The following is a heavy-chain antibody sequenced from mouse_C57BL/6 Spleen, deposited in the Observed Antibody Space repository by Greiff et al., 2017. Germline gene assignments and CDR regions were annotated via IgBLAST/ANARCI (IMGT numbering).Heavy chain of an antibody. CDR1: GYTFTPYW. CDR2: IYPGTGGT. J-gene: IGHJ3*01. D-gene: IGHD2-4*01. Sequence: QVQLQQPGAELVKPGASVKMSCKASGYTFTPYWITWVKQRHGKGLEWIGDIYPGTGGTTYNEKFKSKATLTVDTSSSTAVMQVSSLTSEDSAVYYCARTGDDDYDGLADWGQGTLVTVSA. CDR3: ARTGDDDYDGLAD. V-gene: IGHV1-55*01.